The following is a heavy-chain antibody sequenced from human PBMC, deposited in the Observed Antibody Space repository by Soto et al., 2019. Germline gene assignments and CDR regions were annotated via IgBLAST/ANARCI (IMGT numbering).Heavy chain of an antibody. CDR1: GFTFSSYA. J-gene: IGHJ4*02. D-gene: IGHD3-3*01. CDR2: ISYDGSNK. CDR3: ARDETYYDFWSGYSRAHNDY. V-gene: IGHV3-30-3*01. Sequence: QVQLVESGGGVVQPGRPLRLSCAASGFTFSSYAMHWVRQAPGKGLEWVAVISYDGSNKYYADSVKGRSTISRDNSKNTLYLQMNSLRAEDTAVYYCARDETYYDFWSGYSRAHNDYWGQGTLVTVSS.